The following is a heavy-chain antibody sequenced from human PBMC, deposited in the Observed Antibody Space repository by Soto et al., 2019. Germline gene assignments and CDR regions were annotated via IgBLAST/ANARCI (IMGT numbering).Heavy chain of an antibody. CDR3: TSGWDAYAWGDVVTT. V-gene: IGHV3-30*04. D-gene: IGHD3-22*01. CDR2: ILNDGSNK. Sequence: QVQLVESGGGVVQPGRSLRLSCAASGFTFNNYAMHWVRQAPGKGLEWVADILNDGSNKNYADSVKGRFIISRDNTQNTLYLHMNRLRVADTPLYYSTSGWDAYAWGDVVTTWGKGTMVTVSS. J-gene: IGHJ3*01. CDR1: GFTFNNYA.